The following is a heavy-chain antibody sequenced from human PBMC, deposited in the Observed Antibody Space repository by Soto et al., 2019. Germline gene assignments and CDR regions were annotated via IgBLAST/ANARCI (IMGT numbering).Heavy chain of an antibody. CDR1: GYSINSGCY. J-gene: IGHJ4*02. D-gene: IGHD1-26*01. Sequence: PSETLSLSCAISGYSINSGCYWGWIRQPAGKVREWLGSIHHRGSTYYTPSVKSRDTISLDTSKNQFSLSLTSVTAADTAVFYCARGLGANDGYYFDYWGQGALVTVS. CDR3: ARGLGANDGYYFDY. V-gene: IGHV4-38-2*01. CDR2: IHHRGST.